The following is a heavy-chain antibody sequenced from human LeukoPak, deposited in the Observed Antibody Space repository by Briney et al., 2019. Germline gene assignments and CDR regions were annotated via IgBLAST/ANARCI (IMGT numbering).Heavy chain of an antibody. CDR2: INAGNGNT. CDR3: ARGDDYGDYWGLY. CDR1: GYTFTSYA. V-gene: IGHV1-3*01. Sequence: GASVKVSCKASGYTFTSYAMHWVRQAPGQRLEWMGWINAGNGNTKYSQKFQGRVTMTTDTSTSTAYMELRSLISDDAAVYYCARGDDYGDYWGLYWGQGTLVTVS. D-gene: IGHD4-17*01. J-gene: IGHJ4*02.